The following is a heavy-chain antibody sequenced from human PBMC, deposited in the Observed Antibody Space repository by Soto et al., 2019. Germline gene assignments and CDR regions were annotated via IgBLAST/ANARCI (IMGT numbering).Heavy chain of an antibody. CDR2: ISANSGTT. J-gene: IGHJ4*02. V-gene: IGHV1-18*01. CDR1: GYPFTING. CDR3: ARDRNHELDN. Sequence: QVQLVQSGAEVKKPGASVKVSCKASGYPFTINGISWVRQAPGQGIEWMGWISANSGTTNYAQKFQGRVIMTTDTSTTTAYMELRSLMSDDTAVYYGARDRNHELDNWGQGTLVTVS.